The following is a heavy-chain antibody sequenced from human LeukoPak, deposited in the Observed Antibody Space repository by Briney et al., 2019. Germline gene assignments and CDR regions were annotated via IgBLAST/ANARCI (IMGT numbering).Heavy chain of an antibody. CDR1: GYTFTSYG. CDR2: ISAYNGNT. J-gene: IGHJ5*02. Sequence: ASVKVSCEASGYTFTSYGISWVRQAPGQGLEWMGWISAYNGNTNYAQKLQGRVTTTTDTSTSTAYKELRSLRSDDTAVYYCARRIVVGRWDWFDPWGQGTLVTVSS. V-gene: IGHV1-18*01. D-gene: IGHD2-21*01. CDR3: ARRIVVGRWDWFDP.